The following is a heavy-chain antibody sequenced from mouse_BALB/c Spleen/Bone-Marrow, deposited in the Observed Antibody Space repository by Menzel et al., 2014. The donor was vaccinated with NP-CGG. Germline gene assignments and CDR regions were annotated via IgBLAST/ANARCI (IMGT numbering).Heavy chain of an antibody. CDR1: GFSLTGYG. Sequence: VQLQESGPGLVAPSQSLSITCTVSGFSLTGYGVNWVRQPPGKGLEWLGMIWGDGNTDYNSALKSRLSISKENSKSQVFLKMNSLQTDDTARYYCDRDLGGYAMDYWGQGTSVTVSS. D-gene: IGHD4-1*01. J-gene: IGHJ4*01. CDR3: DRDLGGYAMDY. V-gene: IGHV2-6-7*01. CDR2: IWGDGNT.